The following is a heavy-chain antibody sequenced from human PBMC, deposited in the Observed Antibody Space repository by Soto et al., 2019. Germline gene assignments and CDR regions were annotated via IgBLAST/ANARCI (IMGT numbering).Heavy chain of an antibody. CDR3: ARQGYHYDSYSFGY. J-gene: IGHJ4*02. Sequence: GESLKISCKAAGYTFTTYWIGWVRQMPGKGLEWMGIIYPSNSETRFSPSFQGQVSISADKSILTAYLQWSSLKASDTAMYYCARQGYHYDSYSFGYWGQGTLVTVSS. V-gene: IGHV5-51*01. D-gene: IGHD3-22*01. CDR2: IYPSNSET. CDR1: GYTFTTYW.